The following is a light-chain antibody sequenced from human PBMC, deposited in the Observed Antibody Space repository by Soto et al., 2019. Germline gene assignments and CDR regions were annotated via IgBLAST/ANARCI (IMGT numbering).Light chain of an antibody. Sequence: QPVLTQPPSASATPGQRVIISCSGSSSNVGNNFVHWYQQFPGTAPNLLIYTNDQRPSGVPDRFSGSKSGTSASLAISGLRSEDEADYYCAAWDDSLSAWVFGGGTKVTVL. CDR1: SSNVGNNF. J-gene: IGLJ3*02. CDR2: TND. CDR3: AAWDDSLSAWV. V-gene: IGLV1-47*01.